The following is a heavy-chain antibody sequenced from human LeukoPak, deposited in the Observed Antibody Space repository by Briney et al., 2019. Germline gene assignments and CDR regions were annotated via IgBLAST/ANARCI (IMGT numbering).Heavy chain of an antibody. CDR2: IYYSGST. Sequence: PSETLSLTCTVSGGSTSSGDYYWSWIRQPPGKGLEWIGYIYYSGSTNYNPSLKSRVTISVDTSKNQFSLKLSSVTAADTAVYYCAREVNYYYYMDVWGKGTTVTVSS. V-gene: IGHV4-61*08. CDR3: AREVNYYYYMDV. CDR1: GGSTSSGDYY. J-gene: IGHJ6*03.